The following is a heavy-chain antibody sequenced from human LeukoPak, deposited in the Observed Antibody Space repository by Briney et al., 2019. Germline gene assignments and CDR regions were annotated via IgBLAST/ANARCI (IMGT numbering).Heavy chain of an antibody. CDR3: ATSLSIAALPRFDY. Sequence: GESLKISCKGSGYSFTSYWIGWVRQMPGKGLEWMGIIYPGDSHTRYSPSFQGQVTISADKSISSAYLQWSSLKASDTAMYYCATSLSIAALPRFDYWGQGTLVTVSS. D-gene: IGHD6-6*01. CDR2: IYPGDSHT. CDR1: GYSFTSYW. J-gene: IGHJ4*02. V-gene: IGHV5-51*01.